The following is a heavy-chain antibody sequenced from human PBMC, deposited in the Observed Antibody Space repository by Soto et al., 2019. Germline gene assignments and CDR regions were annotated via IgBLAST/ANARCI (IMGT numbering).Heavy chain of an antibody. CDR3: ARDDGIAVAGTSGMDV. V-gene: IGHV4-59*01. CDR1: GGSISSYY. D-gene: IGHD6-19*01. J-gene: IGHJ6*02. CDR2: IYYSGST. Sequence: SETLSLTCTVSGGSISSYYWSWIRQPPGKGLEWIGYIYYSGSTNYNPSLKSRVTISVDTSKNQFSLKLSSVTAADTAVYYCARDDGIAVAGTSGMDVWGQGTTVTVS.